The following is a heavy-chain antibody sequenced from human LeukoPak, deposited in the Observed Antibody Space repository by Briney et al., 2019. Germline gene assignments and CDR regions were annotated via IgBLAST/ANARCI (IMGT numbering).Heavy chain of an antibody. V-gene: IGHV1-2*02. CDR2: INPNSGGT. CDR3: ARSRVGSYGPSH. Sequence: ASVTVSCKASGYTFTGYYMHWVRQAPGQGLEWMGWINPNSGGTNYAQKFQGRVTMTRDTSISTAYMELSRLRSDDTAVYYCARSRVGSYGPSHWGQGTLVTVSS. CDR1: GYTFTGYY. D-gene: IGHD5-18*01. J-gene: IGHJ4*02.